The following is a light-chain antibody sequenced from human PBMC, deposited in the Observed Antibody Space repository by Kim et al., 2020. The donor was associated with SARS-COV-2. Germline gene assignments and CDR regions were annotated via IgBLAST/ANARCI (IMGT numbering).Light chain of an antibody. J-gene: IGKJ2*02. CDR3: QQYGTSPCT. V-gene: IGKV3-20*01. Sequence: IALTQSPGTLSLSPGETATLSCRASQSVAGKYVAWYPQKPGQAPRLLIFDASTRATGISDRFSGSGSGTDFSLTISRLEPGDFAVYYCQQYGTSPCTFGQGTKLEI. CDR2: DAS. CDR1: QSVAGKY.